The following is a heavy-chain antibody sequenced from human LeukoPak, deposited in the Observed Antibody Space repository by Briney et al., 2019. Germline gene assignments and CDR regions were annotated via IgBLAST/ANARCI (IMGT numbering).Heavy chain of an antibody. CDR2: INHSGST. D-gene: IGHD3-10*01. CDR1: GGSFSGYY. Sequence: PSETLSLTCAVYGGSFSGYYWSWIRQPPGKGLEWIGEINHSGSTNYNPSLKSRVTISVDTSKNQFSLKLSSVTAADTAVYYCARVPGRITMVRGVPNAFDIWGQGTMVTVSS. J-gene: IGHJ3*02. V-gene: IGHV4-34*01. CDR3: ARVPGRITMVRGVPNAFDI.